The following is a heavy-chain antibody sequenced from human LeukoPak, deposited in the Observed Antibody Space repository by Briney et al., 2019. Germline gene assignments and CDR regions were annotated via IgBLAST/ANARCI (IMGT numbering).Heavy chain of an antibody. V-gene: IGHV4-59*12. J-gene: IGHJ3*02. CDR3: ATRGVGAYDAFDI. CDR1: GGSISSYH. D-gene: IGHD1-26*01. CDR2: IYYSGST. Sequence: SETLSLTCTVSGGSISSYHWSWIRQPPGKGLEWIGSIYYSGSTYYNPSLKSRVTISVDTSKNQFSLKLSSVTAADTAVYYCATRGVGAYDAFDIWGQGTMVTVSS.